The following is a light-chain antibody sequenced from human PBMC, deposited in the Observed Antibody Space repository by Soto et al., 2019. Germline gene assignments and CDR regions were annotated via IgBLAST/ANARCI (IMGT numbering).Light chain of an antibody. J-gene: IGKJ5*01. V-gene: IGKV3-15*01. CDR2: DAS. CDR3: QQYHNWPIT. Sequence: EIVMTQSPATLSVSPGESATRSCRASQSVSSNLAWHQQKPGQAPRILMYDASTRATGISARFSGSGSGTEFTLTISSLQSEDFAVYYCQQYHNWPITFGQGTRLE. CDR1: QSVSSN.